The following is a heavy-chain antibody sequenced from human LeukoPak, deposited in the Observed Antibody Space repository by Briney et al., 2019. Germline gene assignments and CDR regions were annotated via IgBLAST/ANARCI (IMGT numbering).Heavy chain of an antibody. V-gene: IGHV4-38-2*02. D-gene: IGHD1-7*01. CDR1: GYSISSGFY. CDR3: ARLVSYWNYYHFDY. J-gene: IGHJ4*02. CDR2: IFHSGST. Sequence: SETLSLTCTVSGYSISSGFYWGWIRQPPGKGLEWIGSIFHSGSTYYNPSLKSRVTISVDTSKNQFSLKLSSVTAADTAVYYCARLVSYWNYYHFDYWGQGTLVTVS.